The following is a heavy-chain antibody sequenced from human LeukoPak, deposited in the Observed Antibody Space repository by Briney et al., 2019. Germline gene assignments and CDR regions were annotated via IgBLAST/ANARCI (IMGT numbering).Heavy chain of an antibody. CDR3: ARDGGFGEPSFDP. Sequence: GASVKVSCKASGYTFTGYYMHWVRQAPGQGLEWMGWINPNSGGTNYAQKFQGRVTMTRDTSISTAYMELSRLRSDDTAVYYCARDGGFGEPSFDPWGQGTLVTVSS. D-gene: IGHD3-10*01. CDR1: GYTFTGYY. J-gene: IGHJ5*02. V-gene: IGHV1-2*02. CDR2: INPNSGGT.